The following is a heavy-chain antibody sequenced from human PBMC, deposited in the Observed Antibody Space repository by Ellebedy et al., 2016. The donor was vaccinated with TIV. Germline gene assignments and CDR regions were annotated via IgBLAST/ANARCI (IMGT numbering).Heavy chain of an antibody. CDR1: GYTFTTYA. D-gene: IGHD1-1*01. CDR3: ARDLGVVQRSLYYYYGMDV. Sequence: ASVKVSCKASGYTFTTYAMHWVRQAPGQGLEWMGIINPSGGSTSYAQKFQGRVTMTRDTSTSTVYMDLGSLRSEDTAVYYCARDLGVVQRSLYYYYGMDVWGQGTTVSVAS. J-gene: IGHJ6*02. CDR2: INPSGGST. V-gene: IGHV1-46*01.